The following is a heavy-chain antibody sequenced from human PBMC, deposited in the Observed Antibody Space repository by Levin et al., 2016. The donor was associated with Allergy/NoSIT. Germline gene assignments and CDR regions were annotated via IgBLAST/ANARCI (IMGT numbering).Heavy chain of an antibody. V-gene: IGHV4-31*02. CDR3: ARLNYDFWSGYYYYMDV. CDR2: IYYSGST. D-gene: IGHD3-3*01. J-gene: IGHJ6*03. Sequence: WIRQPPGKGLEWIGYIYYSGSTYYNPSLKSRVTISVDTSKNQFSLKLSSVTAADTAVYYCARLNYDFWSGYYYYMDVWGKGTTVTVSS.